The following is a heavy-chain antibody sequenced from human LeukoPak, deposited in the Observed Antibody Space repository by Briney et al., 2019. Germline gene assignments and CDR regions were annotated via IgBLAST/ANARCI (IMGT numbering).Heavy chain of an antibody. V-gene: IGHV4-59*12. Sequence: SETLSLTCTVSGGSISSYSWSWIRQPPGEALEWIGYIYDSGSTKYNPSLKSRVSISVDTSKNQFSLRLSSVTAADTAVYFCARERGARGFGSQLDYWGQGTLVTVSS. CDR3: ARERGARGFGSQLDY. CDR1: GGSISSYS. J-gene: IGHJ4*02. D-gene: IGHD3-10*01. CDR2: IYDSGST.